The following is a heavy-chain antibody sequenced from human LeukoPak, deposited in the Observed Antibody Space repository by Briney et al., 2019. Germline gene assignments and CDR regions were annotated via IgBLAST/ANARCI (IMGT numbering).Heavy chain of an antibody. CDR1: GYTFTSYG. D-gene: IGHD6-19*01. J-gene: IGHJ4*02. CDR2: ISTYNGDT. CDR3: AREGVYSSGWYAFDY. Sequence: ASVKVSCKASGYTFTSYGISWVRQAPGQGLEWMGWISTYNGDTKYAQKFQGRVTMTTDTSTTTAYMELRSLRSDDTAVYYCAREGVYSSGWYAFDYWGQGTLVTVSA. V-gene: IGHV1-18*01.